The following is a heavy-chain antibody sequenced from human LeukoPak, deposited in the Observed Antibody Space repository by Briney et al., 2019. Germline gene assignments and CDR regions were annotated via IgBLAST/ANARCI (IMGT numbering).Heavy chain of an antibody. J-gene: IGHJ4*02. CDR2: ISGSGGST. Sequence: GGSLRLSCAASGFTFSSYAMSWVRQAPGKGLGWVSAISGSGGSTYYADSVKGRFTISRDNSKSTLYLQMNSLRAEDTAVYYCAKAYTHYDIKSQSYYFDYWGQGTLVTVSS. CDR1: GFTFSSYA. CDR3: AKAYTHYDIKSQSYYFDY. D-gene: IGHD3-9*01. V-gene: IGHV3-23*01.